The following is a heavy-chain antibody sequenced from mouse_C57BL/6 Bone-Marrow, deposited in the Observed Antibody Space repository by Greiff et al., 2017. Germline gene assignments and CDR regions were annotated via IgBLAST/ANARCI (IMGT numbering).Heavy chain of an antibody. Sequence: VQLQQSGAELVKPGASVKLSCTASGFNIKDYYMHWVKQRPEQGLEWIGRIDPGGGETKYAPKFQGKATITADTSSNTAYLQLSSLTSEDTAVYYCARALRSWFAYWGQGTLVTVSA. J-gene: IGHJ3*01. CDR1: GFNIKDYY. CDR3: ARALRSWFAY. V-gene: IGHV14-2*01. D-gene: IGHD1-1*01. CDR2: IDPGGGET.